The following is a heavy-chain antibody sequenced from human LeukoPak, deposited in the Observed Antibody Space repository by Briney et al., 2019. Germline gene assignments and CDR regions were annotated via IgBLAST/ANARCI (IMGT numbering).Heavy chain of an antibody. D-gene: IGHD2-2*01. Sequence: PGGSLRLSCAASGFTFSSYAMHWVRQAPGKGLEWVAVISYDGSNKYYADSVKGRFTISRDNSKNTLYLQMNSLRAEDTAVCYCARAVSSNYYYGMDVWGQGTTVTVSS. CDR3: ARAVSSNYYYGMDV. J-gene: IGHJ6*02. V-gene: IGHV3-30-3*01. CDR1: GFTFSSYA. CDR2: ISYDGSNK.